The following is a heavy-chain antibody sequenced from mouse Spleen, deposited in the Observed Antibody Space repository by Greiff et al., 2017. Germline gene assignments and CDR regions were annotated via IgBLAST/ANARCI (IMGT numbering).Heavy chain of an antibody. Sequence: VKLVESGPGLVAPSQSLSITCTVSGFSLTSYGVHWVRQPPGKGLEWLGVIWAGGSTNYNSALMSRLSISKDNSKSQVFLKMNSLQTDDTAMYYCARDRTYYGNYYAMDYWGQGTSVTVSS. CDR3: ARDRTYYGNYYAMDY. J-gene: IGHJ4*01. CDR2: IWAGGST. D-gene: IGHD2-10*01. CDR1: GFSLTSYG. V-gene: IGHV2-9*02.